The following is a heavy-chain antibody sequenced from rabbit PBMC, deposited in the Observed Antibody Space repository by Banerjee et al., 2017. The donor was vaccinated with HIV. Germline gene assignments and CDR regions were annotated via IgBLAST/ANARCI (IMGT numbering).Heavy chain of an antibody. J-gene: IGHJ6*01. D-gene: IGHD2-1*01. CDR3: AREDFGSDYPFSL. CDR2: IDGGSSGST. V-gene: IGHV1S45*01. CDR1: GFGFSSYYV. Sequence: QEQLKETGGGLVQPGGSLTLSCKASGFGFSSYYVAWVRQAPGKGLEWIGCIDGGSSGSTYYASWAKGRFTISKTSSTTVTLQMTSLTGADTATYFCAREDFGSDYPFSLWGPGTLVTVS.